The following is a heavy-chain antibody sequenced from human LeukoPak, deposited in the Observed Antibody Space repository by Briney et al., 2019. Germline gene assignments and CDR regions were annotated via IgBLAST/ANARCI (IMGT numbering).Heavy chain of an antibody. J-gene: IGHJ6*03. V-gene: IGHV3-53*05. CDR3: AKDSGIDGPYYYYYMDV. Sequence: GGSLRLSCAVSGFTVSSNYMSWVRQAPGKGLEWVSFVYSDGRIHYADSLQGRFTISRDNSKNTLYLQMNSLRAEDTAVYYCAKDSGIDGPYYYYYMDVWGKGTTVTVSS. CDR1: GFTVSSNY. CDR2: VYSDGRI.